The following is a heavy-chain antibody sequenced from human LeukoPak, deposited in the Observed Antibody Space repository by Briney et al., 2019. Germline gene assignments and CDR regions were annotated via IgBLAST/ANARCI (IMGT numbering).Heavy chain of an antibody. D-gene: IGHD4-11*01. CDR3: ARDGNYRFYGMDV. CDR2: IYYSGST. V-gene: IGHV4-31*03. Sequence: PSETLSLTCTVSGGSISSAGYFCTWIRQHPGKGLEWIGYIYYSGSTYYNPSLETRVTISVDTSKNQFSLKLTSVTAADTAVYYCARDGNYRFYGMDVWGQGTTVTVSS. CDR1: GGSISSAGYF. J-gene: IGHJ6*02.